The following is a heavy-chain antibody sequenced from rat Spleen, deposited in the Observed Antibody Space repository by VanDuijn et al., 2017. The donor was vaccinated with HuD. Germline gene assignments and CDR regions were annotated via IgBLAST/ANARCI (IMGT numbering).Heavy chain of an antibody. CDR1: GFTFSDYY. CDR2: ISYEGSST. D-gene: IGHD1-6*01. CDR3: ARAYYSFAY. J-gene: IGHJ3*01. V-gene: IGHV5-22*01. Sequence: EVQLVESGGGLVQPGRSLKFSCAASGFTFSDYYMAWVRQAPKKGLEWVASISYEGSSTYYGDSVKGRFTISRDNAKSTLYLQMNSLRSEDTATYYCARAYYSFAYWGQGTLVTVSS.